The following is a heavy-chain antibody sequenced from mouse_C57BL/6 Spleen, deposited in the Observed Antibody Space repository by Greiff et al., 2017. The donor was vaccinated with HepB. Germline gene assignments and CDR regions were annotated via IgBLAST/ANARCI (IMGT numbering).Heavy chain of an antibody. CDR2: SRNKANDYTT. J-gene: IGHJ1*03. V-gene: IGHV7-1*01. CDR3: ARDADYNWYFDV. D-gene: IGHD2-4*01. CDR1: GFTFSDFY. Sequence: DVMLVESGGGLVQSGRSLRLSCATSGFTFSDFYMEWVRQAPGKGLEWIAASRNKANDYTTEYSASVKGRFIVSRDTSQSILYLQMNALRAEDTAIYYCARDADYNWYFDVWGTGTTVTVSS.